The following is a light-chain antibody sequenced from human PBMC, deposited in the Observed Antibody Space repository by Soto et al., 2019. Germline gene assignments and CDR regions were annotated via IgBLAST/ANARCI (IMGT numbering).Light chain of an antibody. CDR2: DAS. CDR3: QQRSNWPST. V-gene: IGKV3-11*01. Sequence: EIVLTQSPATLSLSPGERATLSCRASQSVSSYLAWYQQKPGQAPRLLIYDASNRATGIPARFSGSGSGTDFTLTISSLEPEDFAVYSCQQRSNWPSTFGGGTKVDIK. CDR1: QSVSSY. J-gene: IGKJ4*01.